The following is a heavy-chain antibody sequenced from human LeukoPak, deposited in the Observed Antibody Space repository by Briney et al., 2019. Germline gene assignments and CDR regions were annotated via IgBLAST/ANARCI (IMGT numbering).Heavy chain of an antibody. CDR3: AREMEQWLVRGESDY. Sequence: SVKVSCKASGGTFSSYAISWVRQAPGQGLEWMGRIIPIFGTANYAQKFQGRVTITTDESTSTAYMELSSLRSEDTAVYYCAREMEQWLVRGESDYWGQGTLATVSS. V-gene: IGHV1-69*05. J-gene: IGHJ4*02. D-gene: IGHD6-19*01. CDR1: GGTFSSYA. CDR2: IIPIFGTA.